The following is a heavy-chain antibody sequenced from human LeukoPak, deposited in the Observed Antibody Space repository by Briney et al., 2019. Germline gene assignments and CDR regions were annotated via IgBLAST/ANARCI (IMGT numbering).Heavy chain of an antibody. Sequence: SETLSLTCTVSGGSISSYYWSWIRQPPGKGLGWIGYIYYSGSTNYNPSLKSRVTISVDTSKNQFSLKLSSVTAADTAVYYCARDGSMITFGGVIDAYNWFDPWGQGTLVTVSS. J-gene: IGHJ5*02. CDR2: IYYSGST. V-gene: IGHV4-59*01. CDR1: GGSISSYY. D-gene: IGHD3-16*02. CDR3: ARDGSMITFGGVIDAYNWFDP.